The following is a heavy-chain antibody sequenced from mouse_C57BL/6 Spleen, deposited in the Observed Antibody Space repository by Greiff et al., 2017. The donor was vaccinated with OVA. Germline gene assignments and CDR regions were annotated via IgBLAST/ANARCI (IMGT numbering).Heavy chain of an antibody. Sequence: VQLQQSGPELVKPGASVMMSCKASGYTFTDYNMHWVKQSHGKSLEWIGYINPNNGGTSYNQTFMGKATLTVNKSSSTAYMELRGLTSEDSAVYYCAKTLPIYYYGSSQYFDVWGTGTTVTVSS. CDR2: INPNNGGT. V-gene: IGHV1-22*01. D-gene: IGHD1-1*01. J-gene: IGHJ1*03. CDR3: AKTLPIYYYGSSQYFDV. CDR1: GYTFTDYN.